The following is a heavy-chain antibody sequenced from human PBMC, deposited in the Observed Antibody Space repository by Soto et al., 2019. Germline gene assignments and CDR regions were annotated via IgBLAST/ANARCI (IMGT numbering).Heavy chain of an antibody. CDR1: GYTFTSYG. Sequence: QVQLVQSGAEVKKPGASVKVSCKASGYTFTSYGISWVRQAPGQGLEWMGWISAYNGNTNYAQKLQGRVTMTTDTSTSTGYMELRSLRSDDTAVYYCARDRHIPYIPAYGDYGIYYYGMDVWGQGTTVTVSS. D-gene: IGHD4-17*01. V-gene: IGHV1-18*01. J-gene: IGHJ6*02. CDR3: ARDRHIPYIPAYGDYGIYYYGMDV. CDR2: ISAYNGNT.